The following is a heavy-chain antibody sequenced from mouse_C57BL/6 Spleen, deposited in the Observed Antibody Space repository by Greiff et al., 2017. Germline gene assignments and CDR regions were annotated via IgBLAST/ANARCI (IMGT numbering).Heavy chain of an antibody. J-gene: IGHJ3*01. D-gene: IGHD2-4*01. Sequence: QVQLKQPGAELVMPGASVKLSCKASGYTFTSYWMHWVKQRPGQGLEWIGEIDPSDSYPNYNQKFKGKSTLTVDKSSSTAYMQLSSLTSEDSAVYYCAALPQYDYDEAYWGQGTLVTVSA. CDR1: GYTFTSYW. V-gene: IGHV1-69*01. CDR2: IDPSDSYP. CDR3: AALPQYDYDEAY.